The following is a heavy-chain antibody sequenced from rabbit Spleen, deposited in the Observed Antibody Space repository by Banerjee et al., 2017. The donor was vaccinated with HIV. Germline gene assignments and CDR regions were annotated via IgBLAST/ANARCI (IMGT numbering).Heavy chain of an antibody. D-gene: IGHD1-1*01. CDR2: IYAGSSDNT. CDR3: ARDTSSSFSSYGMDL. V-gene: IGHV1S45*01. Sequence: QEQLVESGGGLVQPGASLTLTCTASGVSFSFSSYMCWVRQAPGKGLEWIACIYAGSSDNTYSATWAKGRFTISKTSSTTVTLQMTSLTAADTATYFCARDTSSSFSSYGMDLWGQGTLVTVS. J-gene: IGHJ6*01. CDR1: GVSFSFSSY.